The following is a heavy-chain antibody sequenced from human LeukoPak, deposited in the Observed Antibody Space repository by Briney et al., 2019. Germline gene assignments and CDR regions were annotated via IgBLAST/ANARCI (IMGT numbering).Heavy chain of an antibody. D-gene: IGHD3-10*01. CDR3: ARDYHGSGSLTTFDY. V-gene: IGHV1-46*01. CDR1: GYSFISYY. J-gene: IGHJ4*02. CDR2: INPRGGSA. Sequence: ASVKVSCKVSGYSFISYYMHWVRQAPGQGLEWMGIINPRGGSASAAQKFQGRLTLTRDTSTSTVYMDLSSLRSQDTAVYYCARDYHGSGSLTTFDYWGQGTLVTVSS.